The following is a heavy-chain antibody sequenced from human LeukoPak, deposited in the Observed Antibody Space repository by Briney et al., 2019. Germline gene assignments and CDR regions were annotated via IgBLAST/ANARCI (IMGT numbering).Heavy chain of an antibody. CDR1: GGSISSCY. CDR3: ARALSSSWTVGWFDP. CDR2: IYTSGST. D-gene: IGHD6-13*01. V-gene: IGHV4-4*07. J-gene: IGHJ5*02. Sequence: SETLSLTCTVSGGSISSCYWSWIRQPAGKGLEWIGRIYTSGSTNYNPSLKSRVTMSVDTSKNQFSLKLSSVTAADTAVYYCARALSSSWTVGWFDPWGQGTLVTVSS.